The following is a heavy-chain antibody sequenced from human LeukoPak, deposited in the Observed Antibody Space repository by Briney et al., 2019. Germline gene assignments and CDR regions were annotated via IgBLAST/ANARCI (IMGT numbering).Heavy chain of an antibody. CDR2: IYCSGST. CDR3: ARLGGYNPYYYYGMDV. CDR1: GGSISSYY. Sequence: SETLSLTCTVSGGSISSYYWSWIRQPPGKGLEWIGYIYCSGSTNYNPSLKSRVTISVDTSKNQFSLKLSSVTAADTAVYYCARLGGYNPYYYYGMDVWGQGTTVTVSS. V-gene: IGHV4-59*08. J-gene: IGHJ6*02. D-gene: IGHD5-24*01.